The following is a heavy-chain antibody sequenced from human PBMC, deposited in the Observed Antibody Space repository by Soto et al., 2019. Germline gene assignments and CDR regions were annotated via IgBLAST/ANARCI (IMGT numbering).Heavy chain of an antibody. V-gene: IGHV1-69*12. D-gene: IGHD2-15*01. CDR2: IIPIFGTA. CDR3: AREGIVVVVAGGPYYYGMDV. CDR1: GGTFSSYA. J-gene: IGHJ6*02. Sequence: QVQLVESGAEVKKPGSSVKVSCKASGGTFSSYAISWVRQAPGHGLEWMGGIIPIFGTANYAQKFQGRVTITADESPSTDYMELSSLRSEDTAVYYCAREGIVVVVAGGPYYYGMDVWGQGTTVTVSS.